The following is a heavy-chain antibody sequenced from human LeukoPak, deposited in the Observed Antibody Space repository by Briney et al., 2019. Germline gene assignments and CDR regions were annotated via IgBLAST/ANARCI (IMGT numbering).Heavy chain of an antibody. CDR1: GFTFSSYS. V-gene: IGHV3-21*01. Sequence: GGSLRLSCAASGFTFSSYSMNWVRQAPGKGLEWVSSISSSSYIYYADSVKGRFTISRDNAMNSLYLQMNSLRAEDTAVYYCARDRRVVPAAMKQRSHYYYYYGMDVWGQGTTVTVSS. D-gene: IGHD2-2*01. J-gene: IGHJ6*02. CDR3: ARDRRVVPAAMKQRSHYYYYYGMDV. CDR2: ISSSSYI.